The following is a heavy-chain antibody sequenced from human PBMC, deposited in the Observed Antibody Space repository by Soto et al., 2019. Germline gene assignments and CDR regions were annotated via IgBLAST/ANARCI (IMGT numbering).Heavy chain of an antibody. J-gene: IGHJ4*02. CDR1: GYTFTSYG. Sequence: GASVKVSCKASGYTFTSYGISWVRQAPGQGLEWMGWISAYNGNTHYAQKLQGRVTMTTDTSTSTAYMELRSLRAEDTAVYYCAKDYDTAMVMAFDYWGQGTLVTVSS. V-gene: IGHV1-18*04. D-gene: IGHD5-18*01. CDR3: AKDYDTAMVMAFDY. CDR2: ISAYNGNT.